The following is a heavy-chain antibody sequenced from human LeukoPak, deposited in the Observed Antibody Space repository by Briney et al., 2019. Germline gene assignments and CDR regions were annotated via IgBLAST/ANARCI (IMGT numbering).Heavy chain of an antibody. D-gene: IGHD5-24*01. CDR3: ASAPWADGWAHAFDI. CDR2: IIPIFGTV. Sequence: SVRVSCKASGGTFGSYAISWVRQAPGQGLEWMGGIIPIFGTVNYAQKFQGRVTITADKSTSTAYMELSSLRSEDMAVYYCASAPWADGWAHAFDIWGQGTMVTVSS. J-gene: IGHJ3*02. V-gene: IGHV1-69*06. CDR1: GGTFGSYA.